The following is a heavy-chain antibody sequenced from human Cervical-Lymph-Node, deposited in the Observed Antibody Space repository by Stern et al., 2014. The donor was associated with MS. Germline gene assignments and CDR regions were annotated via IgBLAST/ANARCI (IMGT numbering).Heavy chain of an antibody. CDR3: VRVSSPYCSGGSCYSGPTHNYYYYYGMDV. Sequence: QVKLVESGAEVKKPGSSVKVSCKASGGTFSSYAISWVRQAPGQGLEWMGGIIPIFGTANYAQKFQGRVTITADESTSTAYMELSSLRSEDTAVYYCVRVSSPYCSGGSCYSGPTHNYYYYYGMDVWGQGTTVTVSS. V-gene: IGHV1-69*01. CDR2: IIPIFGTA. J-gene: IGHJ6*02. D-gene: IGHD2-15*01. CDR1: GGTFSSYA.